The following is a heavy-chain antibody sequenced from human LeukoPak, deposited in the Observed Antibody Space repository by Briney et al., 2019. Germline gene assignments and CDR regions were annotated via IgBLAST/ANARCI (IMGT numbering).Heavy chain of an antibody. D-gene: IGHD1-1*01. V-gene: IGHV3-49*04. J-gene: IGHJ5*02. CDR1: GFSFSDYY. CDR2: VRSKAYGGTT. CDR3: TRDDNWNDVGGSVGWFDP. Sequence: SLRLSCAASGFSFSDYYMSWDRQAPGKGLEWVGFVRSKAYGGTTECAASVKGRFTISRDDSKSIAYLQMNSLKTEDTAVYYCTRDDNWNDVGGSVGWFDPWGQGTLVTVSS.